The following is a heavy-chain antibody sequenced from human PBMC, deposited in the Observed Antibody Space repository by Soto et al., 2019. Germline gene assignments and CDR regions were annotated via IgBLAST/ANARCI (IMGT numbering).Heavy chain of an antibody. Sequence: EVQLLESGGGLVQPGGSLRLSCEASGFTFSSFTMSWVRQAPGKGLEWVSAISATGFGTYYADSVKGRVTISRDNSRNTLDLQIHSPRGDDTATFFRVTGWSSQGYSGLRNHYYYGLDVWGQGTTVTVSS. CDR2: ISATGFGT. CDR1: GFTFSSFT. J-gene: IGHJ6*02. V-gene: IGHV3-23*01. D-gene: IGHD2-15*01. CDR3: VTGWSSQGYSGLRNHYYYGLDV.